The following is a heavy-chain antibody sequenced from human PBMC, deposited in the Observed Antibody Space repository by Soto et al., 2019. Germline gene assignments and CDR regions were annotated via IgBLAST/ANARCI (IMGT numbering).Heavy chain of an antibody. CDR1: GDNFIDYY. CDR2: INPNTGGT. CDR3: ARDLPIVVADLSYYGMDV. Sequence: AALKGSCNASGDNFIDYYIHWVLQAPGQGLEWMGWINPNTGGTNAAQKFLGRGVMTRDTSTSTAFMELNSLKSDDAAVYYCARDLPIVVADLSYYGMDVWGHGTTVPVSS. V-gene: IGHV1-2*02. D-gene: IGHD2-15*01. J-gene: IGHJ6*02.